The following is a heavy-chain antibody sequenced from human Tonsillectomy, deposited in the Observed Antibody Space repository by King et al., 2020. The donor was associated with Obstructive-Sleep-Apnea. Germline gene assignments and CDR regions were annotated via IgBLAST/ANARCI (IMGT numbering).Heavy chain of an antibody. CDR1: GFTFSSYA. V-gene: IGHV3-30*04. CDR3: ARDRGDSGSYYFHGRGKFDP. D-gene: IGHD1-26*01. CDR2: ISYDGSNK. J-gene: IGHJ5*02. Sequence: VQLVESGGGVVQPGRSLRLSCAASGFTFSSYAMHWVRQAPGKGLDWVAVISYDGSNKYYADSVKGRFTISRDNSKNTLYLQMNSLRAEDTAVYYCARDRGDSGSYYFHGRGKFDPWGQGTLVTVSS.